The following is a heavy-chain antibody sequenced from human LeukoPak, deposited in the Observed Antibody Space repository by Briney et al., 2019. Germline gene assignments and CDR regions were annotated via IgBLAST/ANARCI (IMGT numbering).Heavy chain of an antibody. CDR3: ATRDCSSTSCYDGGWFDP. V-gene: IGHV1-2*02. CDR2: INPNSGGT. CDR1: GFTFTGYY. J-gene: IGHJ5*02. Sequence: ASVKVSCKASGFTFTGYYMHWVRQAPGQGLEWMGWINPNSGGTNYAQKFQGRVTMTRDTSITTAYMELTSLRSDDTAVYYCATRDCSSTSCYDGGWFDPWGQGTLVTVSS. D-gene: IGHD2-2*01.